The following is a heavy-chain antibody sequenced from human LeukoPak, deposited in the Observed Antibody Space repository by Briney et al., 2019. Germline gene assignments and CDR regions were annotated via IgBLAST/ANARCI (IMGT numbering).Heavy chain of an antibody. D-gene: IGHD2-2*01. CDR1: GYTFTSYD. Sequence: ASVKVSCKASGYTFTSYDINLVRQATGQGLEWMGWMNPNSGNTGYAQKFQGRVTMTRNTSISTAYMELSSLRSEDTAVYYCARREIVVVPAAIKDGMDVWGQGTTVTVSS. CDR2: MNPNSGNT. CDR3: ARREIVVVPAAIKDGMDV. J-gene: IGHJ6*02. V-gene: IGHV1-8*01.